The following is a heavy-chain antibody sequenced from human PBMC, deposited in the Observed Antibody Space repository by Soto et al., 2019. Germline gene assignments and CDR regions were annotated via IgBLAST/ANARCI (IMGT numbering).Heavy chain of an antibody. CDR2: ISGSGGST. J-gene: IGHJ6*03. CDR3: AKVLRGDRRHYYYYYMDV. CDR1: GFTFSSYA. D-gene: IGHD4-17*01. Sequence: GESLKISCAASGFTFSSYAMSWVRQAPGKGLEWVSAISGSGGSTYYADSVKGRFTISRDNSKNTLYLQMNSLRAEDTAVYYCAKVLRGDRRHYYYYYMDVWGKGTTVTVSS. V-gene: IGHV3-23*01.